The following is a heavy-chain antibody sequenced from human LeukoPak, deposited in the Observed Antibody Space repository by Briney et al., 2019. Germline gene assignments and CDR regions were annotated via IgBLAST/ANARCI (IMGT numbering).Heavy chain of an antibody. CDR1: GGSISSSFYY. V-gene: IGHV4-39*01. J-gene: IGHJ4*02. D-gene: IGHD6-19*01. Sequence: SETLSLTCTVSGGSISSSFYYWGWIRQPPGKGLEWIGSIYHSGSTYYNPSLKSRVTISVDTSRNQFSLNLSSVTAADTAVYYCARRDSSGWYYFDYWGQGTLVTVSS. CDR3: ARRDSSGWYYFDY. CDR2: IYHSGST.